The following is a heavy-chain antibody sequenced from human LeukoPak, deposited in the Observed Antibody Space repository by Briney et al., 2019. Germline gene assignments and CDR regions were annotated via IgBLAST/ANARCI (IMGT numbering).Heavy chain of an antibody. CDR2: MNPNSGNT. V-gene: IGHV1-8*01. D-gene: IGHD2-2*01. CDR3: ARSCSSTSCYFHYYYYMDV. J-gene: IGHJ6*03. CDR1: GHTFTSYD. Sequence: ASVKVSCKASGHTFTSYDINWVRQATGQGLEWMGWMNPNSGNTGYAQKFQGRVTMTRNTSISTAYMELSSLRSEDTAVYYCARSCSSTSCYFHYYYYMDVWGKGTTVTVSS.